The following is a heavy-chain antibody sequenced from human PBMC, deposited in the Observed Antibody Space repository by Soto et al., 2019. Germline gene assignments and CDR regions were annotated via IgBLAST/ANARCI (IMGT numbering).Heavy chain of an antibody. CDR1: GFTFSSYA. D-gene: IGHD6-19*01. CDR3: AKDPEGIAVAGISDY. CDR2: ISGSGGSS. Sequence: GGSLRLSCAASGFTFSSYAMSWVRQAPGKGLEWVSAISGSGGSSYYADSVKGRFTISRDNSKNTLYLQMNSLRAEDTAVYYCAKDPEGIAVAGISDYWGQGTLVTVSS. V-gene: IGHV3-23*01. J-gene: IGHJ4*02.